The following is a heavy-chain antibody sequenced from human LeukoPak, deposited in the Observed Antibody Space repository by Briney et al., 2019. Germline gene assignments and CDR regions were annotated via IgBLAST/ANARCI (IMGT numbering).Heavy chain of an antibody. V-gene: IGHV4-38-2*02. CDR3: ASGGSGSQYYYYYYMDV. CDR2: IYHSGST. D-gene: IGHD3-10*01. J-gene: IGHJ6*03. Sequence: PSETLSLTCTVSGGSISHYYWGWIRQPPGKGLEGIGSIYHSGSTYYNPSLKSRVTISVDTSKNQFSLKLSSVTAADTAVYYCASGGSGSQYYYYYYMDVWGKGTTVTVSS. CDR1: GGSISHYY.